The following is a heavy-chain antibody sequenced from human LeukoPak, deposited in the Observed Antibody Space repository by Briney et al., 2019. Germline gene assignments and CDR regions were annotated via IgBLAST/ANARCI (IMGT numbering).Heavy chain of an antibody. CDR3: ASVSYDTSLQH. CDR2: IYYSGST. D-gene: IGHD3-22*01. J-gene: IGHJ1*01. Sequence: SQTLSLTCTVSGGSISSGGYFWSWIREHPGKGLEWIGYIYYSGSTYYNPSLKGRVTISVDTSKNQFSLRLSSVTAADTAIYYCASVSYDTSLQHWGQGTLVTVSS. CDR1: GGSISSGGYF. V-gene: IGHV4-31*03.